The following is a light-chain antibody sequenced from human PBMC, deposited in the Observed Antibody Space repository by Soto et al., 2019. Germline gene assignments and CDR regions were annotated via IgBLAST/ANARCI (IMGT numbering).Light chain of an antibody. CDR3: QQGHNWPLT. Sequence: EIVMTQSPATLSLSPGERAALSCRASQSINSELAWYQQKPGQPPRLLIYGASTRATGVPARFTGSESGSEFTLTCSGLQSEDFAVYYCQQGHNWPLTFGQGTRLEI. V-gene: IGKV3-15*01. CDR1: QSINSE. J-gene: IGKJ2*01. CDR2: GAS.